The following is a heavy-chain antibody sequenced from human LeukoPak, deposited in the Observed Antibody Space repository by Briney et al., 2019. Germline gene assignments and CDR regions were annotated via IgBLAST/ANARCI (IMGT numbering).Heavy chain of an antibody. Sequence: GRSLRLSCAASGFTFRSHVMHWVRQASGKGLEWVGRIRSKANSYATAYAASVKGRFTISRDDSKNTAYLQMNSLKTEDTAVYYCTRDYYDSSGYPWGQGTMVTVSS. D-gene: IGHD3-22*01. CDR3: TRDYYDSSGYP. CDR1: GFTFRSHV. J-gene: IGHJ3*01. V-gene: IGHV3-73*01. CDR2: IRSKANSYAT.